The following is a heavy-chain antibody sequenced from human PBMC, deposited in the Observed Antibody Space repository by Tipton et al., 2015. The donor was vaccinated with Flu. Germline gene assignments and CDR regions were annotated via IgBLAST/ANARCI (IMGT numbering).Heavy chain of an antibody. CDR2: ISGSGTNI. Sequence: SLRLSCAASGFTFSDYYMSWVRQAPGKGLEWLSYISGSGTNIYYADSVKGRFTTSRDNAKNSLYLQMNSLRAEDTAVYYCAREPERNYVDRLDYWGQGTLVTVSS. J-gene: IGHJ4*02. CDR3: AREPERNYVDRLDY. D-gene: IGHD4-11*01. CDR1: GFTFSDYY. V-gene: IGHV3-11*01.